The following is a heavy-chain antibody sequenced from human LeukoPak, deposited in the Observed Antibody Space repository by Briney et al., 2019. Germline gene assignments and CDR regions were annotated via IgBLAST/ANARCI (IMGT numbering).Heavy chain of an antibody. CDR2: IRDDGSDK. CDR3: VRHTRRSPGDY. Sequence: GGSLRLSCAASGFTFSSYWMTWVRQAPGKGLEWMANIRDDGSDKYYVDSVKGRFTICRDNAQNTLLLQMDSLRVEDTAVYYCVRHTRRSPGDYWGQGTLVTVST. CDR1: GFTFSSYW. J-gene: IGHJ4*02. D-gene: IGHD1-26*01. V-gene: IGHV3-7*01.